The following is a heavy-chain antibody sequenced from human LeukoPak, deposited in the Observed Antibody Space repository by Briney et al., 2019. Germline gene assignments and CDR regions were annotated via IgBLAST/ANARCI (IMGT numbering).Heavy chain of an antibody. CDR3: ARERGGVVPGGGDYYNYCMDV. J-gene: IGHJ6*03. CDR1: GGSISSYY. CDR2: IYTSGST. Sequence: SETLSLTCTVSGGSISSYYWSWIRQPAGKGLEWIGRIYTSGSTNYNPSLKSRVTMSVDTSKNQFSLKLRSVTAADTAVYYCARERGGVVPGGGDYYNYCMDVWGKGTTVTVSS. V-gene: IGHV4-4*07. D-gene: IGHD3-3*01.